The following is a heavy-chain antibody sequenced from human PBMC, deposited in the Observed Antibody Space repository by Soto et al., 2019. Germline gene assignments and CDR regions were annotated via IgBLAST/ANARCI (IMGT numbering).Heavy chain of an antibody. CDR1: GFAFSSYA. CDR3: AKDRGFIDPFDY. J-gene: IGHJ4*02. CDR2: ISGSTSGT. V-gene: IGHV3-23*01. Sequence: EVQLLESGGGLVQPGGSLRLSCAASGFAFSSYAMSWVRQAPGKGLEWVSSISGSTSGTYYADAVKGRFTISRDNSNNTLYLQMTSLRAEDTAVYSCAKDRGFIDPFDYWGQGALVTVSS. D-gene: IGHD3-16*02.